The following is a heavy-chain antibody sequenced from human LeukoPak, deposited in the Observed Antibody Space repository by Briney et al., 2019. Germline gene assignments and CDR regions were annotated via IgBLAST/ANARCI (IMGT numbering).Heavy chain of an antibody. D-gene: IGHD3-9*01. Sequence: PGGSLRLSCAASGFTFSSYSMNWVRQAPGKGLEWVSYISSSSSTIYYADSVKGRFTISRDNAKNTLYLQMNSLRAEDTAVYYCAKVVGWYYDILTGWYYFDYWGQGTLVTVSS. CDR1: GFTFSSYS. CDR3: AKVVGWYYDILTGWYYFDY. CDR2: ISSSSSTI. V-gene: IGHV3-48*01. J-gene: IGHJ4*02.